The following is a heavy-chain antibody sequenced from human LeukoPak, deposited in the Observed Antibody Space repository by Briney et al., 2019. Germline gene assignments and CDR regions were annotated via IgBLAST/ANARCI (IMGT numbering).Heavy chain of an antibody. CDR3: AKDIDGIAAAGVDY. J-gene: IGHJ4*02. V-gene: IGHV3-43D*03. CDR1: GFTFDDYA. Sequence: PGGSLRLSCAASGFTFDDYAMHWVRQAPGKGLEWVSLISWDGGSTYYADSVKGRSTISRDNSKNSLYLQMNSLRAEDTALYYCAKDIDGIAAAGVDYWGQGTLVTVSS. CDR2: ISWDGGST. D-gene: IGHD6-13*01.